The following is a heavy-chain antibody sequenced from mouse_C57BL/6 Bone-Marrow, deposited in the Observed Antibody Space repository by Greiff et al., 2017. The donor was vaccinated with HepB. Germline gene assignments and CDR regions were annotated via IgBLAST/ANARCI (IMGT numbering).Heavy chain of an antibody. V-gene: IGHV14-4*01. Sequence: VQLQQSGAELVRPGASVKLSCTASGFNIKDDYMHWVKQRPEQGLEWIGWIDPENGDTEYASKFQGKATITADTSSNTAYLQLSSLTSEDTAVYYCTTEGSTLRYYFDYWGQGTTLTVSS. D-gene: IGHD1-1*01. CDR3: TTEGSTLRYYFDY. CDR2: IDPENGDT. CDR1: GFNIKDDY. J-gene: IGHJ2*01.